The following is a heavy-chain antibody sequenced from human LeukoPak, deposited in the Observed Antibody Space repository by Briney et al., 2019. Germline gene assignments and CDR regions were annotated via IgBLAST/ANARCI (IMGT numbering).Heavy chain of an antibody. Sequence: SETLSLSCTVSGGSVGSYYWSWIRQSPGKGLEWIGYIYYGGSANYNPSLKSRATISIDRSKNQFSLKLSSLNAADTAVYYCARHGSSYSFDYWGQGTLVTVSS. V-gene: IGHV4-59*08. CDR3: ARHGSSYSFDY. CDR2: IYYGGSA. J-gene: IGHJ4*02. CDR1: GGSVGSYY. D-gene: IGHD6-13*01.